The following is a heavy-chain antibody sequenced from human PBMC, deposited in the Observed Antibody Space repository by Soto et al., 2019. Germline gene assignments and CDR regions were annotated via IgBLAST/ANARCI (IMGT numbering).Heavy chain of an antibody. Sequence: QVQLVQSGAEVRQPASSVKVSCKTSGGTFSSYAISWVRQAPGQGLEWMGGIVPIVDTSTYAQKFQGRVTLTADESKSTVYMELSSLRSDDTAVYYCVRVVAVPGSPDNWGQGTLVTVSS. CDR2: IVPIVDTS. CDR3: VRVVAVPGSPDN. D-gene: IGHD2-15*01. V-gene: IGHV1-69*12. J-gene: IGHJ4*02. CDR1: GGTFSSYA.